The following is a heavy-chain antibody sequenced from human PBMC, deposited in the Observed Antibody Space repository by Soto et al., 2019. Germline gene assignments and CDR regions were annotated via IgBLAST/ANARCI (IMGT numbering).Heavy chain of an antibody. D-gene: IGHD2-15*01. CDR3: ARVDCNGGSCYYYFYGMDV. J-gene: IGHJ6*02. Sequence: PSETLSLTCTVSGGSVSSGSYYWIWIRHPPGKGLEWIGYIYYSGSANYNPSLESRVTISVDSSKNQFSLKVSSVTAADTAVYYCARVDCNGGSCYYYFYGMDVWGQGTTVTVSS. CDR1: GGSVSSGSYY. CDR2: IYYSGSA. V-gene: IGHV4-61*01.